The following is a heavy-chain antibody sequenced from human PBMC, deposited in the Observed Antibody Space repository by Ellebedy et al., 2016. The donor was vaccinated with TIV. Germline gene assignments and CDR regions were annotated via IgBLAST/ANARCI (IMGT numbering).Heavy chain of an antibody. CDR3: AREGYIVVVPAAMKPPWFDP. CDR1: GGSFSGYY. D-gene: IGHD2-2*01. Sequence: MPSETLSLTCAVYGGSFSGYYWSWIRQPPGKGLEWIGEINHSGSTNYNPSLKSRVTISVDTSKNQFSLKLSSVTAADTAVYYCAREGYIVVVPAAMKPPWFDPWGQGTLVTVSS. J-gene: IGHJ5*02. V-gene: IGHV4-34*01. CDR2: INHSGST.